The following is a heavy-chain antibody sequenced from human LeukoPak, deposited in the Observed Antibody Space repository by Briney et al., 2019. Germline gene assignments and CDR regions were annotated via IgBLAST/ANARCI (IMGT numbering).Heavy chain of an antibody. D-gene: IGHD3-3*01. V-gene: IGHV3-30-3*01. CDR3: ARGGYEGYDFWSGYSLYNWFDP. CDR1: GFTFSSYA. CDR2: ISYDGSNK. J-gene: IGHJ5*02. Sequence: AGGSLRLSCAASGFTFSSYAMHWVRQAPGKGLEWVAVISYDGSNKYYADSVKGRFTISRDNSKNTLYLQMNSLRAEDTAVYYCARGGYEGYDFWSGYSLYNWFDPWGQGTLVTVSS.